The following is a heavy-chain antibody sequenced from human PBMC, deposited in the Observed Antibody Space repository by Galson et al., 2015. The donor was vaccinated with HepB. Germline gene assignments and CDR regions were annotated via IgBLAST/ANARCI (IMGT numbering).Heavy chain of an antibody. CDR3: ARDLIEDIVVVPAAIGYYGMDV. D-gene: IGHD2-2*01. CDR2: INAGNGNT. V-gene: IGHV1-3*01. J-gene: IGHJ6*02. Sequence: SVKVSCKASGYTFTSYAMHWVRQAPGRRLEWMGWINAGNGNTKYSQKFQGRVTITRDTSASTAYMELSSLRSEDTAVYYCARDLIEDIVVVPAAIGYYGMDVWGQGTTVTVSS. CDR1: GYTFTSYA.